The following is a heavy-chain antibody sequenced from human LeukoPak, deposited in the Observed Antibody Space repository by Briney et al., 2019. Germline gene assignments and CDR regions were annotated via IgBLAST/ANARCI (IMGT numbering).Heavy chain of an antibody. V-gene: IGHV3-23*01. CDR2: ISGTGGST. D-gene: IGHD6-13*01. CDR1: GFTFSSYA. J-gene: IGHJ4*02. Sequence: PGGSLRLSCAASGFTFSSYAMSWVRQAPGKGLEWVSAISGTGGSTYYADSVKGRFTISRDKSKNTVYLQMNSLRAEDTAVYYCAKESSSQLAWGYWGQGTLVTVSS. CDR3: AKESSSQLAWGY.